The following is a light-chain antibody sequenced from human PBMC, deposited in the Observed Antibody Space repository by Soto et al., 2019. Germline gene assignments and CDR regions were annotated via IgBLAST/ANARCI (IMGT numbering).Light chain of an antibody. Sequence: QSVLTQPPSSSGTPGQRVTISCSGSSSNIGSNNVYWYQQLPGTAPQLLIYTNNQRPSGVPDRFSGSKSGTSASLAISGRRSDDEADYYCRGWEGCTLGYVFGVGRKVTVL. CDR3: RGWEGCTLGYV. V-gene: IGLV1-47*01. J-gene: IGLJ1*01. CDR2: TNN. CDR1: SSNIGSNN.